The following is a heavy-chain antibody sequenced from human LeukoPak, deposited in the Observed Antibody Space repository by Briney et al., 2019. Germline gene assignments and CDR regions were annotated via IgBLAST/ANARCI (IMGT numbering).Heavy chain of an antibody. CDR2: IKQDGSEK. CDR3: ARLVGVTALDY. D-gene: IGHD1-26*01. Sequence: PGGSLRLSCAASGFTFSSYAMSWVRQAPGKGLEWVANIKQDGSEKYYVDSVKGRFTISRDNAKSSLYLQMNSLRAEDTALYYCARLVGVTALDYWGQGILVTVSS. CDR1: GFTFSSYA. J-gene: IGHJ4*02. V-gene: IGHV3-7*01.